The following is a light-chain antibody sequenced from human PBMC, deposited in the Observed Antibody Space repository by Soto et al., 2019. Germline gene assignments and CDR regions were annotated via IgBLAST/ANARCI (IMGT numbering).Light chain of an antibody. J-gene: IGLJ1*01. CDR2: EVT. V-gene: IGLV2-14*01. Sequence: QSALTQPASVSGSPGQSITISCIGTSSDIGAYNYVSWYQQHPGKVPKLMIYEVTNRPSGLSNRFSGSKSGNTASLTISGHQAEDEADYFCSSYTSTSTLYVCGTGTKVTVL. CDR1: SSDIGAYNY. CDR3: SSYTSTSTLYV.